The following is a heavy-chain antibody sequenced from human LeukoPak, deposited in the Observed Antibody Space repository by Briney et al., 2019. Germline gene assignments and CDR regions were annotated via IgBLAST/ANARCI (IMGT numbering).Heavy chain of an antibody. CDR2: INAGNGNT. Sequence: GASVKVSCKASGYTFTSYAMHWVRQAPGQRLEWMGWINAGNGNTKYSQKFQGRVTITRDTSASTAYMELSSQRSEDTAVYYCATYSSGYYFDYWGQGTLVTVSS. D-gene: IGHD6-19*01. CDR1: GYTFTSYA. CDR3: ATYSSGYYFDY. J-gene: IGHJ4*02. V-gene: IGHV1-3*01.